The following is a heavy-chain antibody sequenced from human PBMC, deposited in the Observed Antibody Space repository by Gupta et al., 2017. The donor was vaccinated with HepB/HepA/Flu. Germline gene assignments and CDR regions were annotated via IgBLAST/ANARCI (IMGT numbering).Heavy chain of an antibody. Sequence: QVQLVQSGPEMRKPGASVKVSCKASGYTFPSYGFSWVRQAPGQGLEWMGWVETYKEYSNYRQKFQGRVIMTTDLATRTAYMELKNLTSDDTALYFCVRGSLGEFHYWGQGTLVTVSS. J-gene: IGHJ4*02. V-gene: IGHV1-18*01. CDR2: VETYKEYS. CDR3: VRGSLGEFHY. CDR1: GYTFPSYG. D-gene: IGHD4-17*01.